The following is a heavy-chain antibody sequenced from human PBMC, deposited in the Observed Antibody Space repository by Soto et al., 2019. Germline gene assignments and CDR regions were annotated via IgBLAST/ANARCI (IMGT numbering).Heavy chain of an antibody. J-gene: IGHJ3*02. CDR1: GFTFTSSA. CDR3: WAAGIVGATEVFAFDI. D-gene: IGHD1-26*01. Sequence: QMQVVQSGPEVKKPGTSVNVSCKASGFTFTSSAVQRVRQARGQRLEWIGWIVTGSGNTNYAQKFQERVTITRDMSTSSAYMELSSLRSEERAVYYCWAAGIVGATEVFAFDIWGEGTMVTVSS. CDR2: IVTGSGNT. V-gene: IGHV1-58*01.